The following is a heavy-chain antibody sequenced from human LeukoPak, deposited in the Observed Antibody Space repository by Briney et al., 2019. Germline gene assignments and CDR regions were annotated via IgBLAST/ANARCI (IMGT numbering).Heavy chain of an antibody. D-gene: IGHD3-22*01. J-gene: IGHJ4*02. V-gene: IGHV1-69*06. Sequence: ASVKVSCKASGGTFSSYAISWVRQAPGQGREWRGGITPIFGTGNDAQKFQGRVTITADKSTSTAYMELSSLRSEDTAVYYCARGVRGYYDSSGYYYAIWGQGTLVTVSS. CDR2: ITPIFGTG. CDR3: ARGVRGYYDSSGYYYAI. CDR1: GGTFSSYA.